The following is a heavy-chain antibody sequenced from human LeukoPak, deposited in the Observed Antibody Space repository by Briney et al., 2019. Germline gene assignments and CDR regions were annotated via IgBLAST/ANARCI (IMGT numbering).Heavy chain of an antibody. V-gene: IGHV1-2*06. J-gene: IGHJ4*02. CDR1: GYTFTDFH. CDR3: ARDLRELLGY. Sequence: ASVKVSRKASGYTFTDFHLYWVRQAPGQGLEWMGRINPHSGGTDSAQKFQGRLTMTRDTSISTAYLELSGLKSDDTAVYYCARDLRELLGYWGQGTLVTVSS. D-gene: IGHD1-26*01. CDR2: INPHSGGT.